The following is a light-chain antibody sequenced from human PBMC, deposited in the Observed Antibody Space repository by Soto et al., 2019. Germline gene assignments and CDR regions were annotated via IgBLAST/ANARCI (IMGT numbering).Light chain of an antibody. Sequence: EIVLTQSPGTLSLSPGEGATLSCRAGQSVSSSRLAWYQQKRGQAPRLLVYGASSRATGIPDRFSGSGSGTDFTLTISGLEPEDSAAYYCQRHGATFGQGTKVDIK. V-gene: IGKV3-20*01. J-gene: IGKJ1*01. CDR2: GAS. CDR1: QSVSSSR. CDR3: QRHGAT.